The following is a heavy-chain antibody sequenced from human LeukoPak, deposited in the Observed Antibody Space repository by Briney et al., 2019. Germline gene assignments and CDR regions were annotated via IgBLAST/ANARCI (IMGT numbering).Heavy chain of an antibody. D-gene: IGHD3-10*01. CDR3: ARVGRGVYGMDV. CDR1: GFTFSDYA. J-gene: IGHJ6*02. Sequence: PGGSLRLSCAASGFTFSDYAMSWVRQAPGKGLEWVSDISGSGRRTHFAGSVKGRFTISRDNARNSLFLQMNSLRDEDTAVYYCARVGRGVYGMDVWGQGTTVTVSS. CDR2: ISGSGRRT. V-gene: IGHV3-23*01.